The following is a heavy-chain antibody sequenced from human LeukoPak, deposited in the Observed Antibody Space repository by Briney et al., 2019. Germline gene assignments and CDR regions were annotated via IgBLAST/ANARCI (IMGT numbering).Heavy chain of an antibody. CDR3: ARDLEIAVTGPGGDY. CDR1: GFTFSSYW. CDR2: INSDGSST. V-gene: IGHV3-74*01. Sequence: GGSLRLSCAASGFTFSSYWMHWVRQAPGKVLVWVSRINSDGSSTSYADSVKGRFTISRDNAKNTLYLQMNSLRAEDTAVYYCARDLEIAVTGPGGDYWGQGTLVTVSS. J-gene: IGHJ4*02. D-gene: IGHD6-19*01.